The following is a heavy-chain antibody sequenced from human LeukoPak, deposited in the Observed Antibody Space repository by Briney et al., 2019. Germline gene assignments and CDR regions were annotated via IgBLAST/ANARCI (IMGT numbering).Heavy chain of an antibody. CDR3: VRDGGRGADY. D-gene: IGHD1-26*01. V-gene: IGHV3-7*01. Sequence: PGGSLRLSCAASGFTFSSYWMNWVRQAPGKGLEWVANIKQDGSDKHYVDSVRGRFTISRDNARNSLYLQMNSLRAEDTAVYYCVRDGGRGADYWGQGTLVTVSS. CDR2: IKQDGSDK. J-gene: IGHJ4*02. CDR1: GFTFSSYW.